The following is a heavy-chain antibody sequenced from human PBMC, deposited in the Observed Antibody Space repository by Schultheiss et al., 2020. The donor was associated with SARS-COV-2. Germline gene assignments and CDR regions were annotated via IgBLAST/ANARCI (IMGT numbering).Heavy chain of an antibody. D-gene: IGHD2-15*01. Sequence: GGSLRLSCAASGFTFSNAWMSWVRQAPGKGLEWVGRIKSKTDGGTTDYAAPVKGRFTISRDDSKNTLYLQMNSLRAEDTAVYYCARIAAGAATYFDYWGQGTLVTVDS. V-gene: IGHV3-15*01. CDR1: GFTFSNAW. CDR3: ARIAAGAATYFDY. CDR2: IKSKTDGGTT. J-gene: IGHJ4*02.